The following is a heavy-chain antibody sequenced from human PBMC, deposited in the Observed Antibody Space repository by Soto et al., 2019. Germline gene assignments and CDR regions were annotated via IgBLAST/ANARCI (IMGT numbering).Heavy chain of an antibody. D-gene: IGHD3-22*01. V-gene: IGHV3-23*01. CDR1: GFTFSSYD. CDR2: ISGSGGST. CDR3: AKFGYYDSSGYYADFDY. J-gene: IGHJ4*02. Sequence: PGGSLRRSCAASGFTFSSYDMSWVRQAPGKGLEWVSAISGSGGSTYYADSVKGRFTISRDNSKNTLYLQMNSLRAEDTAVYYCAKFGYYDSSGYYADFDYWGQGTLVIVSS.